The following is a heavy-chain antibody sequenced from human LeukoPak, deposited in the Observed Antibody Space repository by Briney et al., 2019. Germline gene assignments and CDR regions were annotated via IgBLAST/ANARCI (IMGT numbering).Heavy chain of an antibody. CDR1: GFTFSSYA. D-gene: IGHD3-22*01. V-gene: IGHV3-30*14. CDR3: ARGVANYYDNSGYQN. J-gene: IGHJ4*02. CDR2: ISYDGSNK. Sequence: GGSLRLSCSASGFTFSSYAMHWVRQAPGRGLEWVAVISYDGSNKYYADSVKGRFTISRDNSKNTVYLQMNSLRAEDTAVYYCARGVANYYDNSGYQNWGQGTLVTVSS.